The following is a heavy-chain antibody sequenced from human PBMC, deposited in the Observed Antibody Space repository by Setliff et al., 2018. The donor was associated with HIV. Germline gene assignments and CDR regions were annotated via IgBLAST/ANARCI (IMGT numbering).Heavy chain of an antibody. D-gene: IGHD4-17*01. CDR3: AIFFVTSVTTQDH. J-gene: IGHJ4*02. V-gene: IGHV4-34*01. CDR2: LNDRGHI. CDR1: GDSFGDFY. Sequence: SETLSLTCAMYGDSFGDFYWNWIRQAPGKGLEWIVELNDRGHINYNPSLKSRVTISQDTSKRQFSLRMTSVTAADTAAYYCAIFFVTSVTTQDHWGQGTLVTVSS.